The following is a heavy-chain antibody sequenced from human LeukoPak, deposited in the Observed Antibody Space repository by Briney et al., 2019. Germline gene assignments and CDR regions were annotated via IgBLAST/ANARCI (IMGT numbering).Heavy chain of an antibody. V-gene: IGHV3-21*01. Sequence: GRSLRLSCAASGFTFSSYGMHWVRQAPGKGLEWVSSISSSSSYIYYADSVKGRFTISRDNAKNSLYLQMNSLRAEDTAVYYCARDLWLDTAMVTYFDYWGQGTLVTVSS. CDR1: GFTFSSYG. CDR3: ARDLWLDTAMVTYFDY. J-gene: IGHJ4*02. CDR2: ISSSSSYI. D-gene: IGHD5-18*01.